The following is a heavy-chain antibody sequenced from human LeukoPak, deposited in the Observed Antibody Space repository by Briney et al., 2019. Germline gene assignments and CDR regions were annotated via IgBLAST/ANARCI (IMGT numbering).Heavy chain of an antibody. V-gene: IGHV3-21*01. D-gene: IGHD4-17*01. CDR3: ARSMQVNGDYFWYYFDY. CDR1: GFTFSRYT. Sequence: KAGGSLRLSCAASGFTFSRYTINWVRQAPGKGLEWVSSISGNSGYKKYADSLKGRFTISRDNAKNSLFLQMNSLRAEDTAVYYCARSMQVNGDYFWYYFDYWGQGTLVTVSS. CDR2: ISGNSGYK. J-gene: IGHJ4*02.